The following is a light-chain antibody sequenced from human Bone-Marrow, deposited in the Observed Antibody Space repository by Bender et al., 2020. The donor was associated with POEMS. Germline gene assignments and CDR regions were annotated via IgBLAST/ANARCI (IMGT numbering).Light chain of an antibody. J-gene: IGLJ3*02. CDR3: WSYAGKRTLV. CDR1: SSDVGSYNL. Sequence: QSALTQPASVSGSPGQSITISCTGTSSDVGSYNLVSWYQQHPGKVPKVIIFEASKRPSGVSNRFSGSKSGNTASLTISGLQADDEAHYYCWSYAGKRTLVFGGGTFLTVL. CDR2: EAS. V-gene: IGLV2-23*01.